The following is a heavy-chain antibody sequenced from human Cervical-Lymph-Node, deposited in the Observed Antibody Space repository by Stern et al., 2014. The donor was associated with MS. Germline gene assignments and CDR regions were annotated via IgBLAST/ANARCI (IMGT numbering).Heavy chain of an antibody. CDR2: LYYSGNT. Sequence: VQLEESGPGLVKPSETLSLTCTVSGGSITSNYWSWIRQPPGKGLEWIGYLYYSGNTNYNPALKSRVTTSVDTSKTLFPLSRSSVTAADTAVYYCARHGPPRRRDDSNHPNFDYWGPGTLVAVSS. CDR3: ARHGPPRRRDDSNHPNFDY. J-gene: IGHJ4*02. V-gene: IGHV4-59*08. D-gene: IGHD5-24*01. CDR1: GGSITSNY.